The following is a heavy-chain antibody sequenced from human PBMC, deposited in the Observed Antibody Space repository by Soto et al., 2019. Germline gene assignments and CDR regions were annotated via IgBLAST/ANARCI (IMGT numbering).Heavy chain of an antibody. CDR1: GFTFSSYG. J-gene: IGHJ4*02. Sequence: QVQLVESGGGVVQPGRSLRLSCAASGFTFSSYGMHWVRQAPGKGLEWVAVISYDGSNKYYADSVKGRFTISRDNSKNXXYLQMNSLRAEDTAVYYCAKSKDIVVVVAALGLDYWGQGTLVTVSS. V-gene: IGHV3-30*18. CDR2: ISYDGSNK. CDR3: AKSKDIVVVVAALGLDY. D-gene: IGHD2-15*01.